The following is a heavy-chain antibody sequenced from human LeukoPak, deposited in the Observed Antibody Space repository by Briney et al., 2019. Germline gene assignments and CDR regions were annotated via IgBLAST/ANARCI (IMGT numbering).Heavy chain of an antibody. V-gene: IGHV1-18*01. CDR3: ARVTDRSIAVAGTAHIDY. Sequence: ASVKVSCKASGGTFSSYGISWVRQAPGQGLEWMGWISAYNGNTNYAQKLQGRVTMTTDTSTSTAYMELRSLRSDDTAVYYCARVTDRSIAVAGTAHIDYWGQGTLVTVSS. CDR1: GGTFSSYG. D-gene: IGHD6-19*01. J-gene: IGHJ4*02. CDR2: ISAYNGNT.